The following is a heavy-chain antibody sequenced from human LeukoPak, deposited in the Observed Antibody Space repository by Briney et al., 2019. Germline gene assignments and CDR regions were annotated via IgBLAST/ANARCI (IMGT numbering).Heavy chain of an antibody. CDR2: ISSSSSYI. V-gene: IGHV3-21*01. CDR1: GFTFDDYA. J-gene: IGHJ4*02. CDR3: ARVDLYYGSGSYYPPDY. D-gene: IGHD3-10*01. Sequence: GGSLRLSCAASGFTFDDYAMHWVRQAPGKGLEWVSSISSSSSYIYYADSVKGRFTISRDNAENSLYLQMNSLRAEDTAVYYCARVDLYYGSGSYYPPDYWGQGTLVTVSS.